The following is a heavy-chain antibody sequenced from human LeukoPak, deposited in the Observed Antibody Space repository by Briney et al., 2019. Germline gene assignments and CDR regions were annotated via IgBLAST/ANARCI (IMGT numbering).Heavy chain of an antibody. CDR3: ARVREIEGIDY. CDR1: GGSMNNRDYY. V-gene: IGHV4-30-4*01. CDR2: IYYSGST. D-gene: IGHD2/OR15-2a*01. J-gene: IGHJ4*02. Sequence: SQTLSLTCTVSGGSMNNRDYYWSWIRQPPGEGLEWLGYIYYSGSTYYNPSLKSRITISEDTPKNQFSLKLKSVTAADTAVYYCARVREIEGIDYWGQGTLVTVSS.